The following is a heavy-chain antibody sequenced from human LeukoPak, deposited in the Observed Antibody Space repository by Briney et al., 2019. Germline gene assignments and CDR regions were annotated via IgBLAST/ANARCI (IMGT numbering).Heavy chain of an antibody. V-gene: IGHV3-7*03. CDR1: GFTFSSYW. CDR2: IKQDGSEK. D-gene: IGHD6-19*01. CDR3: ARDRDSSGWWGGSANDAFDI. Sequence: GGSLRLSCAASGFTFSSYWMSWVRQAPGKGLEWVANIKQDGSEKYYVDSVKGRFTISRDNAKNSLYLQMNSLRAEDTAVYYCARDRDSSGWWGGSANDAFDIWGQGTMVTVSS. J-gene: IGHJ3*02.